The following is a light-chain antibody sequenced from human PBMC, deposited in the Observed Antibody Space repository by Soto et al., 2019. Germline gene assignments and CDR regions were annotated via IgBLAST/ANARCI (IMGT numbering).Light chain of an antibody. CDR1: QDISSY. V-gene: IGKV1-9*01. J-gene: IGKJ1*01. CDR3: QQLTSYPRT. CDR2: AAS. Sequence: IQLTQSPSSLSASVGDRVTITCRASQDISSYLAWYQQKLGKAPKLLIYAASTLQSGVPSRFSGSGAGTDFTLTISSLQPEDVATYYCQQLTSYPRTFGQATKVEIK.